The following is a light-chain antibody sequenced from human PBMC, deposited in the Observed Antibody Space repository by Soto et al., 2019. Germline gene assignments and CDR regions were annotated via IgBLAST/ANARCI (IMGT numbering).Light chain of an antibody. CDR3: SSYTSSSTYV. V-gene: IGLV2-18*02. CDR1: SSDVGGSNG. CDR2: DVS. Sequence: QSALTQPPSVSGSPGQSVAISCTGTSSDVGGSNGVSWYQQPPGPAPKLIIYDVSNRPSGVPDRFSGSKSGNTASLIISGLQAEDEGDYYCSSYTSSSTYVFGTGTKLTVL. J-gene: IGLJ1*01.